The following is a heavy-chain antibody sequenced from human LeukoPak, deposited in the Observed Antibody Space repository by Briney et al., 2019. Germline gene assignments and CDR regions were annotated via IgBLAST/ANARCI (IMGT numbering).Heavy chain of an antibody. J-gene: IGHJ4*02. Sequence: PGGSLRLSCAASGFTFSSYAMSWVRQAPGKGLEWVSAISGSGGSTYYADSVKGRFTISRDNSKNTLYLQMNSLRAEDTAVYYCRGLMVAAIRFDYWGQGTLVTVS. D-gene: IGHD2-15*01. CDR3: RGLMVAAIRFDY. CDR1: GFTFSSYA. CDR2: ISGSGGST. V-gene: IGHV3-23*01.